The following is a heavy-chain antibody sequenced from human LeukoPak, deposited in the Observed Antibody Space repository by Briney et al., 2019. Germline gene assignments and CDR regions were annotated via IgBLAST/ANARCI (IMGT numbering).Heavy chain of an antibody. CDR3: ARAIVATLHWFDP. V-gene: IGHV1-2*02. J-gene: IGHJ5*02. CDR2: INPNSGGT. Sequence: GASVKVSCKASGYTFTGYYMHWVRQAPGQGLEWMGWINPNSGGTNYAQKFQGRVTMTRDTSISTAYMELSRLRSDDTAVYYCARAIVATLHWFDPWGQGTLVTVSP. CDR1: GYTFTGYY. D-gene: IGHD5-12*01.